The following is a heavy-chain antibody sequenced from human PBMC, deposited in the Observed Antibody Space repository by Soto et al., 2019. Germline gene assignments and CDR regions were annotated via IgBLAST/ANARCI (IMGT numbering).Heavy chain of an antibody. Sequence: GGSLTLSCAASGFTFSSYATSWVRQAPGKGLEWVSAISGSGGSTYYADSVKGRFTISRDNSKNTLYLQMNSLRAEDTAVSYYAKDGRIVLDYFDDWGQGTLVTVSS. CDR1: GFTFSSYA. V-gene: IGHV3-23*01. CDR3: AKDGRIVLDYFDD. D-gene: IGHD1-26*01. J-gene: IGHJ4*02. CDR2: ISGSGGST.